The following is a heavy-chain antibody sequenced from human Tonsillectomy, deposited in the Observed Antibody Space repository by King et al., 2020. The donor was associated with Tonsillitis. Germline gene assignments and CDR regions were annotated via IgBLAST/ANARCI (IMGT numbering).Heavy chain of an antibody. D-gene: IGHD2-21*02. V-gene: IGHV4-39*07. CDR1: DGSISSSNYY. J-gene: IGHJ4*02. CDR2: IYYSGDI. Sequence: QLQESGPGLVKPSETLSLTCTVSDGSISSSNYYWGWIRQPPGKGLEWIGSIYYSGDIYYNPSLKSRITISVDTSRNQFSLKLSSVTAADTAVYYCAKRWTAMGKYYFDYWGQGILVTVSS. CDR3: AKRWTAMGKYYFDY.